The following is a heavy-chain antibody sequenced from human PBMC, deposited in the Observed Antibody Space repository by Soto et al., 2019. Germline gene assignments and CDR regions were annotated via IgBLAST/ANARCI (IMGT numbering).Heavy chain of an antibody. V-gene: IGHV1-24*01. J-gene: IGHJ4*02. CDR1: GYFLTALS. CDR3: AHGEGIVKSIVYFDS. CDR2: FDREDGET. D-gene: IGHD1-26*01. Sequence: ASVQVSCKVSGYFLTALSIHCLRLALGKGLDWMGGFDREDGETLYAQKFQGRVTMTEGTSTDSAYMELSSLTSEDTAIYYCAHGEGIVKSIVYFDSWGQGTLVTVSS.